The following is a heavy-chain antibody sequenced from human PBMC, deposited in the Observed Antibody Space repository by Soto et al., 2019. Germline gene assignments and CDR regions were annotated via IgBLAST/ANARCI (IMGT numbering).Heavy chain of an antibody. Sequence: SETLSLTCAVSSGSISSSNWWSWVRQPPGKGLEWIGEIYHSGSINYNPSLKSRVTISVDKSKNQFSLKLSSVTAADTAVYYCASAPPYDFWSVACETPGYYFDYWGQGTLVTVSS. CDR2: IYHSGSI. V-gene: IGHV4-4*02. D-gene: IGHD3-3*01. CDR1: SGSISSSNW. CDR3: ASAPPYDFWSVACETPGYYFDY. J-gene: IGHJ4*02.